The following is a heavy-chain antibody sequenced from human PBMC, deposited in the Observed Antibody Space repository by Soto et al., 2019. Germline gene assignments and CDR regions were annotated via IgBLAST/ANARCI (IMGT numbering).Heavy chain of an antibody. J-gene: IGHJ5*02. CDR3: TIPRGPMIRP. V-gene: IGHV3-15*01. D-gene: IGHD3-22*01. Sequence: GGSLGLSCTASGFTFSNAWMTWVRQAPGKGLEWVGRIKSKTDGGTTDYDAPKKDRLKIPREDSKKKKKKKMNSLKTEDTAVYYCTIPRGPMIRPWGQGT. CDR2: IKSKTDGGTT. CDR1: GFTFSNAW.